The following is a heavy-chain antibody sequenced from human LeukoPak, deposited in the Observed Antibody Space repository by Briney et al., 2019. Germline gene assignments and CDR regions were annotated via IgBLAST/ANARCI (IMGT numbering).Heavy chain of an antibody. CDR2: INHSGST. CDR1: GGSFSGYY. Sequence: PSETLSLTCAVYGGSFSGYYWSWVRQPPGKGLEWIGEINHSGSTNYNPSLKSRVTISVDTSKNQFSLKLSSVTAADTAVYYCARNRWGITMVRRVSLDYWGQGTLVTVSS. V-gene: IGHV4-34*01. D-gene: IGHD3-10*01. J-gene: IGHJ4*02. CDR3: ARNRWGITMVRRVSLDY.